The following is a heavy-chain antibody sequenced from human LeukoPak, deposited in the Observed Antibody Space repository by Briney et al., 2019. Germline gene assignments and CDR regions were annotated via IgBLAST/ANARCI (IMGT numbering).Heavy chain of an antibody. D-gene: IGHD6-19*01. CDR1: GFTVSINF. CDR3: TKLKGWYGEGFFDY. CDR2: LYSGGAT. V-gene: IGHV3-53*01. Sequence: GGSLRLSCAPSGFTVSINFMCWVWQPAGKGLEWVSVLYSGGATFYAVSVKGRFTISRDTSKNTLYLQMNDLRADDTAVYYCTKLKGWYGEGFFDYWGQGTLVTVSS. J-gene: IGHJ4*02.